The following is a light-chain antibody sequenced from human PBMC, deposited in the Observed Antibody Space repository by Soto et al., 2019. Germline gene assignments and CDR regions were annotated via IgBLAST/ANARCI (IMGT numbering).Light chain of an antibody. Sequence: EIVSTQPTATMSLSPGYRATRSCKASQSVSSYLAWYQQKPGQAHRLLIYDAYSRATGITDRFSGGGSGTDFTLTIRRMEPEDFAVYYCKPFSSYPLPLGGGTQLDIK. J-gene: IGKJ4*01. CDR2: DAY. CDR3: KPFSSYPLP. CDR1: QSVSSY. V-gene: IGKV3-11*01.